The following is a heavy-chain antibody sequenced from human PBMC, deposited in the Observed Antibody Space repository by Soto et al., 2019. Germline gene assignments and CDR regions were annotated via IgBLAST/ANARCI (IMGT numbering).Heavy chain of an antibody. V-gene: IGHV4-31*03. D-gene: IGHD4-4*01. CDR2: IYYSGST. CDR3: ARGSDYRNAFDI. Sequence: SETLSLTCTVSGGSISSGGYYWSWIRQHPGKGLEWIGYIYYSGSTYYNPSLKSRVTISVDTSKNQFSLKLSSVTAADTAVYYCARGSDYRNAFDIWGQGTMVTVSS. CDR1: GGSISSGGYY. J-gene: IGHJ3*02.